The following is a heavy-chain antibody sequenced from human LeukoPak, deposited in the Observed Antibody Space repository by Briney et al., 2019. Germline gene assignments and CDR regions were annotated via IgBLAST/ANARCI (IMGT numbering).Heavy chain of an antibody. Sequence: RAGGALRLSCAASGFTFNDYWMTWVRQPPRKGLEWIWEINHSGSTNYNPSLKSRVTISVDTSKNQFSLKLSSVTAADTAVYYCARARALRSRPQGFDPWGQGTLVTVSS. CDR1: GFTFNDYW. CDR2: INHSGST. CDR3: ARARALRSRPQGFDP. V-gene: IGHV4-34*01. J-gene: IGHJ5*02.